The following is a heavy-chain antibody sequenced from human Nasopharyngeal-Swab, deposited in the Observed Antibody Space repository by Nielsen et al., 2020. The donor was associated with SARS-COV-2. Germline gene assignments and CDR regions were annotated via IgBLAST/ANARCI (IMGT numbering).Heavy chain of an antibody. Sequence: WIRQPPGKGLEWVGRIGDKDHNYATTYGASVQGRFIISRDDSKNTAFLQMDSLKTEDTALYYCTTDFYFDYWGQGTLVTVSS. V-gene: IGHV3-73*01. CDR3: TTDFYFDY. CDR2: IGDKDHNYAT. J-gene: IGHJ4*02.